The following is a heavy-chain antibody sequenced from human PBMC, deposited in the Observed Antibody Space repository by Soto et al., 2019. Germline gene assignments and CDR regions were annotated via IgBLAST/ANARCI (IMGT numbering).Heavy chain of an antibody. Sequence: SLRLSCSASVFTFSDYYMSWVRQAPGKGLEWVSYISSSGSTIYYADSVKGRFTISRDNAKNSLYLQMNSLRAEDTAVYYCARGSYSSSWYRYYYYYGMDVWGQGTTVTVSS. D-gene: IGHD6-13*01. J-gene: IGHJ6*02. V-gene: IGHV3-11*01. CDR3: ARGSYSSSWYRYYYYYGMDV. CDR2: ISSSGSTI. CDR1: VFTFSDYY.